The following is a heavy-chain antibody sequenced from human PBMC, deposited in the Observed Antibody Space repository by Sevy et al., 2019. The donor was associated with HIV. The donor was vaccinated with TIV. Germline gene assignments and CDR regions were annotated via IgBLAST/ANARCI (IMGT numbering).Heavy chain of an antibody. J-gene: IGHJ4*02. V-gene: IGHV3-15*01. Sequence: LSLTCAASGFTFSKAWMSWVRQAPGKGLEWVGRIKSKTDGGTTDYAAPVKGRFTISRDDSKTTLYLQMNSLKTEDTAVYYCTTGVIEMATISGDYWGQGTLVTVSS. D-gene: IGHD5-12*01. CDR1: GFTFSKAW. CDR2: IKSKTDGGTT. CDR3: TTGVIEMATISGDY.